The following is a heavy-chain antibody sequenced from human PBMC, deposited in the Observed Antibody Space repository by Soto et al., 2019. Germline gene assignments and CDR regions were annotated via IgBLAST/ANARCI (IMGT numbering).Heavy chain of an antibody. Sequence: PSETLSLTCTVSGGSISSYYWSWIRQPPGKGLEWIGYIYYSGSTNYNPSLKSRVTISVDTSKNQFSLKLSSVTAADTAMYYCARSGDGGDYYDSSGYYYGDFDYWGQGTLVTVSS. CDR2: IYYSGST. J-gene: IGHJ4*02. D-gene: IGHD3-22*01. CDR1: GGSISSYY. CDR3: ARSGDGGDYYDSSGYYYGDFDY. V-gene: IGHV4-59*01.